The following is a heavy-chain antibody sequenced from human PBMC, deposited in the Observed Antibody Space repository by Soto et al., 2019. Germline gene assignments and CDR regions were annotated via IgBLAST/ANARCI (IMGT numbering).Heavy chain of an antibody. CDR2: IYYSGST. V-gene: IGHV4-39*01. J-gene: IGHJ6*02. CDR3: ARHLAMIVVDSMDV. Sequence: SETLSLTCTVSGGSINSSSYYWGWIRQPPGKGLEWIGSIYYSGSTYYNPSLKSRVTISVDTSKNQFSLKLSSVTAADTAVYYCARHLAMIVVDSMDVWGQGTTVTVSS. CDR1: GGSINSSSYY. D-gene: IGHD3-22*01.